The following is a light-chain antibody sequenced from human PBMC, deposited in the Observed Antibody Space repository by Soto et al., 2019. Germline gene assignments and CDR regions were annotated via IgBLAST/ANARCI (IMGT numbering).Light chain of an antibody. J-gene: IGKJ1*01. CDR2: GAS. CDR3: PEYGSSSLT. Sequence: ETVLKQSPGTLSLSPGERATLSCRASQSIRSNYLPWYRQTPGQAPRLLIYGASNCATGIADRFSGSGSGTDFPLIISRLEPEDFALYYWPEYGSSSLTFGQGTKVLIK. V-gene: IGKV3-20*01. CDR1: QSIRSNY.